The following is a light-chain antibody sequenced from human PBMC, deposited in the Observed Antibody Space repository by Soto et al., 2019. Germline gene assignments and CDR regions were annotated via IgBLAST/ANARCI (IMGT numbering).Light chain of an antibody. CDR1: QSLRSS. J-gene: IGKJ5*01. V-gene: IGKV3-15*01. CDR2: GAS. CDR3: QQYGSSST. Sequence: VMTQSPAPLSVSPGERATLSCRASQSLRSSLAWYQQKPGQAPRLLIYGASTRATGIPARFSGSGSGTDFTLTISSLQPEDFAVYYCQQYGSSSTFGQGTRLEIK.